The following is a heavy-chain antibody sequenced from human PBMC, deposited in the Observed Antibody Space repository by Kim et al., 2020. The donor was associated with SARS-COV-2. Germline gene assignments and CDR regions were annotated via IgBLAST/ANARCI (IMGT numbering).Heavy chain of an antibody. D-gene: IGHD5-12*01. CDR3: ARDRRDGYNYYYGMDV. J-gene: IGHJ6*02. V-gene: IGHV3-48*03. CDR2: ISSSGSTI. CDR1: GFTFSSYE. Sequence: GGSLRLSCAASGFTFSSYEMNWVRQAPGKGLEWVSYISSSGSTIYYADSVKGRFTISRDNAKNSLYLQMNSLRAEDMAVYYCARDRRDGYNYYYGMDVWGQGTTVTVSS.